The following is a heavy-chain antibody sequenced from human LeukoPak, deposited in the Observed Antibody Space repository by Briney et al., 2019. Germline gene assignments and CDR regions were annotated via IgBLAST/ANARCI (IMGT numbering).Heavy chain of an antibody. CDR1: GGSFSGYY. CDR3: ARIGYSSSWGRFDY. CDR2: INHSGST. J-gene: IGHJ4*02. V-gene: IGHV4-34*01. D-gene: IGHD6-13*01. Sequence: SETLSLTCADYGGSFSGYYWSWIRQPPGKGLEWIGEINHSGSTNYNPSLKSRVTISVDTSKNQFSLKLSSVTAADTAVYYCARIGYSSSWGRFDYWGQGTLVTVSS.